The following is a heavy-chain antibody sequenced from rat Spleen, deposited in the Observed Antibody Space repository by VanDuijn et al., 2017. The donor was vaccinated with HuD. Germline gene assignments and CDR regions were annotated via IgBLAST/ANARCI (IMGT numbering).Heavy chain of an antibody. J-gene: IGHJ2*01. D-gene: IGHD1-2*01. V-gene: IGHV3-3*01. CDR3: ASLYSSYSLYYFDY. CDR2: MNSAGST. CDR1: GHSITRSYR. Sequence: EVQLQESGPGRVKPSQSLSLTCSVTGHSITRSYRWNWIRKLPGNKLEWMGYMNSAGSTNYNPSLKSRSSITRATSKNQFFLQVNPVTTEDTATYYCASLYSSYSLYYFDYWGQGVMVTVSS.